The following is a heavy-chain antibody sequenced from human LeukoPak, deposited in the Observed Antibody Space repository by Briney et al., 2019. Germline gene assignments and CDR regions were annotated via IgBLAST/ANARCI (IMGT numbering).Heavy chain of an antibody. J-gene: IGHJ6*02. V-gene: IGHV3-30*04. D-gene: IGHD2-21*02. CDR3: AKGIKGSYCGGDCYLPYYYYGLDV. CDR2: ISYDGNDK. CDR1: GFTFSNYA. Sequence: GGSLRLSCATSGFTFSNYAMHWLRQAPGKGLEWVTVISYDGNDKYYADSVKGRFTISRDNSKNTLYLQMNSLRAEDTAVYYCAKGIKGSYCGGDCYLPYYYYGLDVWGQGTTVTVSS.